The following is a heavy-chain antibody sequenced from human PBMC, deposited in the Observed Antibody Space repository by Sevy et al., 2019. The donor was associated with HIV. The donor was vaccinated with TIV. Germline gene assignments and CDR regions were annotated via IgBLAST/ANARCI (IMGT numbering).Heavy chain of an antibody. J-gene: IGHJ5*02. CDR1: GFTFTRYA. D-gene: IGHD3-3*01. CDR3: ARGRGVFGAVAINWFDP. Sequence: GGSLRLSCEASGFTFTRYAFHWVRQAPGKGLEWVAVVSKEGTNKYYADSVKGRFTISRDNSKNTLYLQMNNLRADDTAVYYCARGRGVFGAVAINWFDPWGQGALVTVSS. CDR2: VSKEGTNK. V-gene: IGHV3-30*14.